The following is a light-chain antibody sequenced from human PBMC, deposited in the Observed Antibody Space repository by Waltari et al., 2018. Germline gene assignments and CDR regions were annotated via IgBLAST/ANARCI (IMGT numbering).Light chain of an antibody. CDR3: CSFASSRTWV. CDR2: ENS. V-gene: IGLV2-23*01. CDR1: PSDVGNYNL. J-gene: IGLJ3*02. Sequence: SALTQPASVSASPGQSITISCTGTPSDVGNYNLVSWYQQVPGRSPKLMIYENSRRPSAISHRCSGSKSGDTASLTISGLQAEDEADYYCCSFASSRTWVFGGGTKLPVL.